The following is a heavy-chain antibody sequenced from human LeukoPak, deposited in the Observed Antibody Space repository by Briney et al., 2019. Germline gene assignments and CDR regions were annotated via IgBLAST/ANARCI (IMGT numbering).Heavy chain of an antibody. Sequence: GGSLRLSCAASGFTFSSYAMSWVRQAPGKGLEWVSAMSDTGDSTYYLDSVKGRFTISRDNSKNTLYLQMNSLRAEDTAVYYCARDSMVRGVIIPYWGQGTLVTVSS. D-gene: IGHD3-10*01. CDR2: MSDTGDST. J-gene: IGHJ4*02. CDR3: ARDSMVRGVIIPY. V-gene: IGHV3-23*01. CDR1: GFTFSSYA.